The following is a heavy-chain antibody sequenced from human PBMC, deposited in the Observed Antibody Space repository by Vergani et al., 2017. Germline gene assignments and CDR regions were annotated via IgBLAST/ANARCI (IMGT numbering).Heavy chain of an antibody. D-gene: IGHD2-2*01. CDR3: ARDGPSYCSSTSGYANPFDY. CDR2: IYSGGST. CDR1: GFTVSSNY. Sequence: EVQLVESGGGLVQPGGSLRLSCAASGFTVSSNYMSWVRQAPGKGLEWVSVIYSGGSTYYADSVKGRFTISRDNAKNTLYLQMNSLRAEDTAVYYCARDGPSYCSSTSGYANPFDYWGQGTLVTVSS. V-gene: IGHV3-66*02. J-gene: IGHJ4*02.